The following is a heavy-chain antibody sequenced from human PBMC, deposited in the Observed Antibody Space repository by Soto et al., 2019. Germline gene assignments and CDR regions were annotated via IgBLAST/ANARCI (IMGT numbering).Heavy chain of an antibody. Sequence: EVQLVESGGGVVKAGGSLRLSCEASGFRFTDVWMTWVCQAPGKGLEWFGRIKRKMDGETTEYAAPVKGRYSISRDDVKNTMFLQMNSLKSEDTGVYYCAADAQCSSVDCPGAFDIWGQGTMVIVSS. D-gene: IGHD2-2*01. CDR2: IKRKMDGETT. CDR1: GFRFTDVW. J-gene: IGHJ3*02. V-gene: IGHV3-15*01. CDR3: AADAQCSSVDCPGAFDI.